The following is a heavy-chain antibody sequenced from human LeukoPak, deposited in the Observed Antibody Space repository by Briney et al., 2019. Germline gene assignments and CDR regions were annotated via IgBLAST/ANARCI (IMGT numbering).Heavy chain of an antibody. J-gene: IGHJ3*01. CDR3: AIGQGVITWGGADVYDV. Sequence: ASVKVSCKASGYTFTGFYIHWVRQAPGQGLEWMGWFSPYNGDTKYAQKLKGRVTLTADTLTSTAYMELRTLISDVTATYYCAIGQGVITWGGADVYDVWGQGTTVIVSS. D-gene: IGHD3-16*01. CDR2: FSPYNGDT. CDR1: GYTFTGFY. V-gene: IGHV1-18*01.